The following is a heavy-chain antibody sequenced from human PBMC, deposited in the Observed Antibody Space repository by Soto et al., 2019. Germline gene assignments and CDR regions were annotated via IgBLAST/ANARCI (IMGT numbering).Heavy chain of an antibody. CDR3: VKGVAHNDNYIPFEY. CDR2: IYSGGST. Sequence: PGGSLRLSCAVSGFPVSNNYMTWVRQAPGKGLGWVSVIYSGGSTHYADSVKGRSTISRDNSENTLHLQMDSLRAEDTAVYYCVKGVAHNDNYIPFEYWGQGTLVTVSS. J-gene: IGHJ4*02. V-gene: IGHV3-53*01. CDR1: GFPVSNNY. D-gene: IGHD1-1*01.